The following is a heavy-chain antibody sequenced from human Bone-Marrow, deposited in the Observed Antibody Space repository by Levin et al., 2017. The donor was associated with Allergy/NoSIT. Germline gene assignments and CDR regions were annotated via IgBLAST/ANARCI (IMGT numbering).Heavy chain of an antibody. CDR3: ARLEPVTGDDFSYGMDV. CDR1: GDGFYKYW. J-gene: IGHJ6*02. Sequence: GESLKISCKGSGDGFYKYWIGWVRQMPGKGLEWVAVGYSGASRTRYSPSFQGQVTVSVDEDTTTAYLQWSSLKASDTAIYYCARLEPVTGDDFSYGMDVWGQGTTVTVS. V-gene: IGHV5-51*01. CDR2: GYSGASRT. D-gene: IGHD7-27*01.